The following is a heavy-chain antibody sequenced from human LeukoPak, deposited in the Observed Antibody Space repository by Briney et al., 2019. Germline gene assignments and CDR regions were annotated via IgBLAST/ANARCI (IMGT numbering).Heavy chain of an antibody. CDR2: IIPILGIA. J-gene: IGHJ6*03. Sequence: GASVKVSCKASGGTFSSYAISWVRQAPGQGLEWMGRIIPILGIANYAQKFQGRVTITADKSTSTAYMELSSLRSEDTAVYYCARGGTYYDFWSGPLDYYYYMDVWGKGTTVTVSS. CDR1: GGTFSSYA. V-gene: IGHV1-69*04. D-gene: IGHD3-3*01. CDR3: ARGGTYYDFWSGPLDYYYYMDV.